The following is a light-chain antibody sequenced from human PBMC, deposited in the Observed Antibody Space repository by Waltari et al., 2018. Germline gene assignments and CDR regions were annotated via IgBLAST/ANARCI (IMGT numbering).Light chain of an antibody. J-gene: IGKJ1*01. Sequence: DIRMTQSPSSVSASVGDRVTLTCRASQGIGTWVAWYQQKPGKAPKLLIYGASSLQSAVPSRFSGSGSGTEFTLTISSLQPEDFATYCCQQANSFPPTFGQGTKVEIK. V-gene: IGKV1-12*01. CDR1: QGIGTW. CDR2: GAS. CDR3: QQANSFPPT.